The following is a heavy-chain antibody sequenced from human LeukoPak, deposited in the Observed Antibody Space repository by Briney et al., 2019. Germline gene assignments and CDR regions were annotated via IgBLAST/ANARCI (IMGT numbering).Heavy chain of an antibody. CDR3: ARSLRFLEWFGSYYYGMDV. CDR2: IGTAGDT. J-gene: IGHJ6*02. Sequence: RGSLRLSCAASGFTFSSYDMHWVRQATGKGLEWVSAIGTAGDTYYPGSVKGRFTISRENAKNSLYLQMNSLRAEDTAVYYCARSLRFLEWFGSYYYGMDVWGQGTTVTVSS. V-gene: IGHV3-13*01. CDR1: GFTFSSYD. D-gene: IGHD3-3*01.